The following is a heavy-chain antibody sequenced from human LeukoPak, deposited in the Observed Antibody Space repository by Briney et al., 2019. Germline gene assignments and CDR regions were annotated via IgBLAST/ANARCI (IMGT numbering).Heavy chain of an antibody. J-gene: IGHJ3*02. Sequence: GASVNVSCKASGYTFTSYGISWVRQAPGQGLEWMGWISAYNGNTNYAQKLQGRVTMTTDTSTSTAYMELRSLRSDDTAVYYCARDGVRELTSPDAFDIWGQRTMVTVSS. CDR2: ISAYNGNT. CDR1: GYTFTSYG. V-gene: IGHV1-18*01. D-gene: IGHD1-26*01. CDR3: ARDGVRELTSPDAFDI.